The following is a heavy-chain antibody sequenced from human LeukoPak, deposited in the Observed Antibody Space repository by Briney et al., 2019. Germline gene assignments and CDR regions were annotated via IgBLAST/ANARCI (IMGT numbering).Heavy chain of an antibody. J-gene: IGHJ4*02. CDR1: GITFNTYA. Sequence: GGSLRLSCAASGITFNTYAMAWVRQAPGKGLEWVSSISGSGSGIFYADSVKGRFTISRDNSDNTLYLQLGRLRAEDTALYYCAKGIYDYVWGSAPDYWGRGTLVTVSS. CDR2: ISGSGSGI. D-gene: IGHD3-16*01. CDR3: AKGIYDYVWGSAPDY. V-gene: IGHV3-23*01.